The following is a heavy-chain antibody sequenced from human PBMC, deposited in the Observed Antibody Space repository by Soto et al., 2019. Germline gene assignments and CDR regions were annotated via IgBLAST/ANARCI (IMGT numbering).Heavy chain of an antibody. CDR3: ARSPLVVVPHDY. J-gene: IGHJ4*02. CDR2: ISSSSSYI. Sequence: GGSLRLSCAASGFTFSSYSMNWVRQAPGKGLEWVSSISSSSSYIYYADSVKGRFTISRDNAKNSLYLQMNSLRAEDTAVYYCARSPLVVVPHDYWGQGTLVTVSS. V-gene: IGHV3-21*01. D-gene: IGHD2-2*01. CDR1: GFTFSSYS.